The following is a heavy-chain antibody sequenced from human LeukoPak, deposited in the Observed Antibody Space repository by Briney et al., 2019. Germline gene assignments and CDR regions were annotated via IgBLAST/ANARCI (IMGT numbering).Heavy chain of an antibody. Sequence: GGSLRLSCAASGFPLSSYAMSWVRQVPGKGLEWVSATSSSDDGTYHADSVRGRYTIYRDNFRNTLYLQMNRLRVEDAALYYCARAPVTSCRGAFCYPFDLWGQGVLVTVSS. CDR1: GFPLSSYA. V-gene: IGHV3-23*01. CDR3: ARAPVTSCRGAFCYPFDL. D-gene: IGHD2-21*01. J-gene: IGHJ4*02. CDR2: TSSSDDGT.